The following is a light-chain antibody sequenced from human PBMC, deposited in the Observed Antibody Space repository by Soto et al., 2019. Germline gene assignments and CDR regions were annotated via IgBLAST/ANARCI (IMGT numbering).Light chain of an antibody. J-gene: IGKJ2*01. Sequence: EIVLTQSPATLAVSPVERGALACMASQSIGYYLAWYQEKPGQAPRLLVYDVSNRVTGIPDRFSGSGSGTDFTLTLPRLEPEDFAVYYCQQYGTSPYTFGQGTKVDIK. V-gene: IGKV3-20*01. CDR1: QSIGYY. CDR2: DVS. CDR3: QQYGTSPYT.